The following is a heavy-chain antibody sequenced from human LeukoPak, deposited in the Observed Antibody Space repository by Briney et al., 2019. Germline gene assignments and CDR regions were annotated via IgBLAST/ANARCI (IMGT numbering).Heavy chain of an antibody. D-gene: IGHD3-22*01. CDR1: GGSISSYY. J-gene: IGHJ4*02. Sequence: SETLSLTCTVSGGSISSYYWSWIRQPPGKGLEWIGYIYYSGSTNYNPSLKSRVTISVDTSKNKFSLKLSSVTAADTAVYYCARDYYDSSGPYFDYWGQGTLVTVSS. CDR3: ARDYYDSSGPYFDY. V-gene: IGHV4-59*01. CDR2: IYYSGST.